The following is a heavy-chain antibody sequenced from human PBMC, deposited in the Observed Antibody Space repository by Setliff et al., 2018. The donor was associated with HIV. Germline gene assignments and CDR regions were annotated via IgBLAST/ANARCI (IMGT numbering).Heavy chain of an antibody. CDR3: ARDNYDSRGYFFGY. D-gene: IGHD3-22*01. CDR2: IYHSGRT. J-gene: IGHJ4*02. CDR1: GGSISRSNW. Sequence: TLSLTCAVSGGSISRSNWWSWVRQPPGKGLEWIGEIYHSGRTNYNPSLKSRVTISVDKSKNQFSLKLSSVTAADTAVYYCARDNYDSRGYFFGYWGQGTLVTVSS. V-gene: IGHV4-4*02.